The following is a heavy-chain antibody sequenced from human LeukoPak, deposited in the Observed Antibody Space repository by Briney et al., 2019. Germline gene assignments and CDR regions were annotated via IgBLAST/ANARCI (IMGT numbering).Heavy chain of an antibody. Sequence: GESLKVSCKASGYTFTTYAVHWVRQAPGQRLEYMGWINAGNGYTKYSQQFQGRVTITRDTSASTAYMELSSLRSEDTAVYYCARDGMTAVGPVYWGQGTLVTVSS. V-gene: IGHV1-3*01. CDR1: GYTFTTYA. CDR2: INAGNGYT. D-gene: IGHD6-13*01. CDR3: ARDGMTAVGPVY. J-gene: IGHJ4*02.